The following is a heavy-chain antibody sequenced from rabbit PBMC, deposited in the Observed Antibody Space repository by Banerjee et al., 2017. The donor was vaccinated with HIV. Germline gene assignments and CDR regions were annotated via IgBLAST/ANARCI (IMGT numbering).Heavy chain of an antibody. D-gene: IGHD4-1*01. Sequence: QSLEESGGDLVKPGASLTLTCTASGFSLNIYEMCWVRQAPGKGLEWIACIYAASSGSTWYASWAKGRFTISKTSSTTVTLQMTSLTAADTATYFCARDLAGVIGWNFNLWGPGPSSPS. CDR2: IYAASSGST. V-gene: IGHV1S40*01. CDR1: GFSLNIYE. J-gene: IGHJ4*01. CDR3: ARDLAGVIGWNFNL.